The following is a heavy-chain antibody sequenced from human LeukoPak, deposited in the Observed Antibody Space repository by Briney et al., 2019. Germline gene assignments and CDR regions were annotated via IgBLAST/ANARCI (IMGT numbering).Heavy chain of an antibody. J-gene: IGHJ6*03. D-gene: IGHD2-2*01. CDR2: INHSGST. CDR3: ARAPGPGYCSSTSCSYYYYYYMDV. V-gene: IGHV4-34*01. CDR1: GFTFTNYA. Sequence: LRLSCAASGFTFTNYAMSWIRQPPGKGLEWIGEINHSGSTNYNPSLKSRVTISVDTSKNQFSLKLSSVTAADTAVYYCARAPGPGYCSSTSCSYYYYYYMDVWGKGTTVTISS.